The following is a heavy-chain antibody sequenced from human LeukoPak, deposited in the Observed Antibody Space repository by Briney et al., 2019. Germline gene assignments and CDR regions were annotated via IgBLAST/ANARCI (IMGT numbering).Heavy chain of an antibody. CDR1: GFTFSSYG. J-gene: IGHJ4*02. CDR3: ARDGSGRWYFDY. CDR2: IWYDGSNK. Sequence: GRSPRLSCAASGFTFSSYGMHWVRQAPGKGLEWVAVIWYDGSNKYYADSVKDRFTISRDNSKNTLYLQMNSLRAEDTAVYYCARDGSGRWYFDYWGQGTLVTVSS. D-gene: IGHD3-10*01. V-gene: IGHV3-33*01.